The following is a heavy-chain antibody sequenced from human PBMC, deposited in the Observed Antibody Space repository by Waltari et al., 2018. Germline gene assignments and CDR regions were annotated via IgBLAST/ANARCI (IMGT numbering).Heavy chain of an antibody. D-gene: IGHD3-22*01. CDR3: ARRPTYYYDSSGLGDAFDI. V-gene: IGHV5-51*03. CDR2: IDPGDSDT. CDR1: GYSFTSYW. Sequence: EVQLVQSGAEVKKPGESLKISCKGSGYSFTSYWIGWVRQMPGTGLEWMGIIDPGDSDTRYSPSFQGQVTISADKSISTAYLQWSSLKASDTAMYYCARRPTYYYDSSGLGDAFDIWGQGTMVTVSS. J-gene: IGHJ3*02.